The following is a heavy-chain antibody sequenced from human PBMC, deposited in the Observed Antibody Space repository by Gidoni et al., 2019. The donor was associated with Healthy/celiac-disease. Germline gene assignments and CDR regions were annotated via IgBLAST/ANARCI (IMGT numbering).Heavy chain of an antibody. CDR2: ISGSGGST. D-gene: IGHD3-22*01. V-gene: IGHV3-23*01. CDR1: GFTFSSYA. CDR3: AKDLIPTMIVVVTLFDY. Sequence: EVQLLESGGGLVQPGGSLSLSCAASGFTFSSYAMSWVRQAPGKGLEWVSAISGSGGSTYYADSVKGRFTISRDNSKNTLYLQMNSLRAEDTAVYYCAKDLIPTMIVVVTLFDYWGQGTLVTVSS. J-gene: IGHJ4*02.